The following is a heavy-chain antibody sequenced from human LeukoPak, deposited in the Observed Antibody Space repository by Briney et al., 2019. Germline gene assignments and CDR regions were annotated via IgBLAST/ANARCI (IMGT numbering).Heavy chain of an antibody. J-gene: IGHJ6*02. CDR3: ARGAPYCSSTSCARGGNYYYGMDG. D-gene: IGHD2-2*01. CDR1: GYTFTSYD. CDR2: MNHKSGNT. V-gene: IGHV1-8*01. Sequence: ASVKVSCKPSGYTFTSYDINWVRQATGPGLEWRGWMNHKSGNTGYAQKFQGRVTMTRNASISTAYMELSSLRSQYTAVYYWARGAPYCSSTSCARGGNYYYGMDGWGQGTTVTVSS.